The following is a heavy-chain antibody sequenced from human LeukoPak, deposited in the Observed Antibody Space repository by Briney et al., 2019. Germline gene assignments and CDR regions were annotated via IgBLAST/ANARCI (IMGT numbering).Heavy chain of an antibody. CDR1: GNTLSALA. Sequence: ASVKVSCKVSGNTLSALAIHWVRQAPQEGLEWMGGFDAEDGETIYAQKFQGRVTLTEDTSTDTAYMKLSSLRSEDTAVYFCATGPLFLKPYGLDVWGNGTTVTVSS. J-gene: IGHJ6*04. D-gene: IGHD2-21*01. CDR2: FDAEDGET. V-gene: IGHV1-24*01. CDR3: ATGPLFLKPYGLDV.